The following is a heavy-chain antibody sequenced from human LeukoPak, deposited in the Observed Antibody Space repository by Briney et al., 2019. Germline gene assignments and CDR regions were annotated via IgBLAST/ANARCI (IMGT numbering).Heavy chain of an antibody. CDR2: IYTSGST. D-gene: IGHD6-19*01. CDR3: VRDVHLWGVAGTGDWFDP. CDR1: GGSISSGGYY. J-gene: IGHJ5*02. V-gene: IGHV4-61*02. Sequence: SETLSLTCTVSGGSISSGGYYWSWIRQPAGKGLEWIGRIYTSGSTNYNPSLKSRVTISVDTSKNQFSLKLSSVTAADTAVYYCVRDVHLWGVAGTGDWFDPWGQGTLVTVSS.